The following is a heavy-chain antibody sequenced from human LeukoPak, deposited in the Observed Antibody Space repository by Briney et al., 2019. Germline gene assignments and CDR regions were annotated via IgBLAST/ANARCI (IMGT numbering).Heavy chain of an antibody. Sequence: GESLKISCKCSGYSISSYLIGWVRQMPGKGLEWMGLIYPGDSDTRYSPSFQGQVTISADKSISTAYLQWSILKASGTAMYYCARRDVYDSTTFDYWGQGTLVTVSS. CDR1: GYSISSYL. CDR3: ARRDVYDSTTFDY. D-gene: IGHD5/OR15-5a*01. CDR2: IYPGDSDT. J-gene: IGHJ4*02. V-gene: IGHV5-51*01.